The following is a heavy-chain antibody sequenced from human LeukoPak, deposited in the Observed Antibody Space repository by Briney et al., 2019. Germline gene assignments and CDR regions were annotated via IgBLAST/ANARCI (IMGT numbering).Heavy chain of an antibody. CDR1: GFTFSSYS. D-gene: IGHD4-11*01. Sequence: GGSLRLSCAASGFTFSSYSMNWVRQAPGKGLEWVSYISSSSITMYYADSVKGRFTISRDNAKNSLYLQMNSLRAEDTAVYYCARDRATTVTHLDAFDIWGQGTMVTVSS. CDR3: ARDRATTVTHLDAFDI. J-gene: IGHJ3*02. CDR2: ISSSSITM. V-gene: IGHV3-48*01.